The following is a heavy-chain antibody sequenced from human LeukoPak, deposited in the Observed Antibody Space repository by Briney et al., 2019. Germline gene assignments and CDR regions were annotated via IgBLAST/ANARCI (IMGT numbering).Heavy chain of an antibody. J-gene: IGHJ4*02. Sequence: GGSLRLSCAASGFTFSSYWMHWVRQAPGKGLVWVSRINSDGSSTSYADSVKGRFTISRDNAKNTLYLQKNSLRAEDTAVYYCARGGRYSYDDFDYWGQGTLVTVSS. V-gene: IGHV3-74*01. D-gene: IGHD5-18*01. CDR2: INSDGSST. CDR1: GFTFSSYW. CDR3: ARGGRYSYDDFDY.